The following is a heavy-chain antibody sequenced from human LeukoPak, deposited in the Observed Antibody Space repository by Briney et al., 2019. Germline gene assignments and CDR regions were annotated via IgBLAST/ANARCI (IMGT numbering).Heavy chain of an antibody. CDR3: ARSYDFWSGYYGY. CDR1: GGSISSYY. V-gene: IGHV4-59*08. J-gene: IGHJ4*02. CDR2: IYYSGST. D-gene: IGHD3-3*01. Sequence: PSETLSLTCTVSGGSISSYYWSWIRQPPGKGLEWIGYIYYSGSTNYNPSLKSRVTISVDTFKNQFSLKLSSVTAADTAVYYCARSYDFWSGYYGYWGQGTLVTVSS.